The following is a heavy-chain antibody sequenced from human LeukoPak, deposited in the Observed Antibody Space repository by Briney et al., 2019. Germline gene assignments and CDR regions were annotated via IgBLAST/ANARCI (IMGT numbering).Heavy chain of an antibody. D-gene: IGHD1-1*01. V-gene: IGHV3-20*04. Sequence: GGSLRLSCAASGFIFDDFGMTWVRQAPGKGLEWVSSINWNGDITPYADSVKGRFTISIDNAKNALYLQMNSLRTEDTALYFCTRNETGIDYWGQGTLVTVSS. CDR1: GFIFDDFG. J-gene: IGHJ4*02. CDR3: TRNETGIDY. CDR2: INWNGDIT.